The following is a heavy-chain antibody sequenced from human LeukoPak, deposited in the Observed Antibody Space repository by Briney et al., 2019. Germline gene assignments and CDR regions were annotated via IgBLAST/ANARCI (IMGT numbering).Heavy chain of an antibody. CDR2: IYYSGST. D-gene: IGHD6-13*01. J-gene: IGHJ5*02. V-gene: IGHV4-39*01. CDR3: ARAAAGPYNWFDP. CDR1: GGSISSSSHY. Sequence: MPSETLSLTCTVSGGSISSSSHYWGWIRQPPGKGLEWIGSIYYSGSTYYNPSLKSRVTISVDTSKNQFSLKLSSVTAADTAVYYCARAAAGPYNWFDPWGQGTLVTVSS.